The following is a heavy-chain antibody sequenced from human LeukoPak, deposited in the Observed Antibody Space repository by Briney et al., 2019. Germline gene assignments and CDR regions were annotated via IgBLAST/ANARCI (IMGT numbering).Heavy chain of an antibody. CDR1: GFTFSNYA. CDR3: AKNGKDNYDMFFDF. Sequence: GGSLRLSCAASGFTFSNYAMNWVRQAPGKGLEWVSALGDNDGRTFYTDSVKGRFTISRDNSKNTLYLQMNSLRAEDTAIYYCAKNGKDNYDMFFDFWGQGTLVTVSS. J-gene: IGHJ4*02. D-gene: IGHD3-9*01. V-gene: IGHV3-23*01. CDR2: LGDNDGRT.